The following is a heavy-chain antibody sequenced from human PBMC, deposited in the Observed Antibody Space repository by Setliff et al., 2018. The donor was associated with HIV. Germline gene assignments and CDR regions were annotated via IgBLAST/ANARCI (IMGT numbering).Heavy chain of an antibody. D-gene: IGHD4-17*01. V-gene: IGHV3-49*04. J-gene: IGHJ4*02. CDR3: TRDGTRTDGDTFDY. CDR2: IRSKAYGGTT. Sequence: PGGSLRLSCAASRFTFSIYRMNWVRQAPGKGLEWVGFIRSKAYGGTTEYAASVKGRFTISRDDSKSIAYLQMNSLKTEDTAVYYCTRDGTRTDGDTFDYWGQGTLVTVSS. CDR1: RFTFSIYR.